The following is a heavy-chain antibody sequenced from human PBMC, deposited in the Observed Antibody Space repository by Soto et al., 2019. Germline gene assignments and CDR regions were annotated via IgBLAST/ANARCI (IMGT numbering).Heavy chain of an antibody. CDR1: GYTFTSYY. J-gene: IGHJ4*02. D-gene: IGHD3-10*01. CDR2: INPSGGST. V-gene: IGHV1-46*03. Sequence: ASVQVSCKASGYTFTSYYMHWVRQAPGQGLEWMGIINPSGGSTSYAQKFQGRVTMTRDTSTSTVYMELSSLRSEDTAVYYCARDPDYYGSGSYCGYWGQGTLVTVSS. CDR3: ARDPDYYGSGSYCGY.